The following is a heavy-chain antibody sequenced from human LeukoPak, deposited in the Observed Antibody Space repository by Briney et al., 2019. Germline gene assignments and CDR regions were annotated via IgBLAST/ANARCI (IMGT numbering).Heavy chain of an antibody. CDR3: AKERGSSWYSIDY. V-gene: IGHV3-23*01. CDR1: GFTFSSYA. D-gene: IGHD6-13*01. J-gene: IGHJ4*02. CDR2: ISGSGGST. Sequence: PGGSLRLSCAASGFTFSSYAMSWVRQAPGKGLEWVSAISGSGGSTYYADSVKDRFTISRDNSKDTLYLQMNSLRAEDTAVYYCAKERGSSWYSIDYWGQGTLVTVSS.